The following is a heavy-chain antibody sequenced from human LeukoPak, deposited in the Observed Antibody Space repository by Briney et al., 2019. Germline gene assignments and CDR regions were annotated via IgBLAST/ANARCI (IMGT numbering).Heavy chain of an antibody. J-gene: IGHJ3*02. V-gene: IGHV4-34*01. CDR3: ARRAYYDILTQPRDAFDI. CDR1: GGSFSGYY. D-gene: IGHD3-9*01. Sequence: PSETLSLTCAVYGGSFSGYYWSWIRQPPGKGLEWIGEINHSGSTNYNPSLKSRVTISVATSKNRFSLKLSSVTAAATAVYYCARRAYYDILTQPRDAFDIWGQGTMVTVSS. CDR2: INHSGST.